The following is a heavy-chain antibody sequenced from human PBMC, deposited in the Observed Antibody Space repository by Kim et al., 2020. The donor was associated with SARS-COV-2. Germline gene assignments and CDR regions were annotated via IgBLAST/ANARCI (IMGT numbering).Heavy chain of an antibody. Sequence: ASVKVSCKASGYTFTSYDINWVRQATGQGLEWMGWMNPNSGNTGYAQKFQGRVTMTRNTSISTAYMELSSLRSEDTAVYYCARGGQWLVRFRLYYYMDVWGKGTTVTVSS. V-gene: IGHV1-8*01. CDR2: MNPNSGNT. CDR1: GYTFTSYD. J-gene: IGHJ6*03. CDR3: ARGGQWLVRFRLYYYMDV. D-gene: IGHD6-19*01.